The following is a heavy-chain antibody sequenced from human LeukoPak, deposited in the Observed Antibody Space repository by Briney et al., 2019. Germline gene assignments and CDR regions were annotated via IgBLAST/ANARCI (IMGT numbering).Heavy chain of an antibody. CDR1: GFTFSSYG. CDR2: IWYDGSNK. D-gene: IGHD6-19*01. J-gene: IGHJ4*02. V-gene: IGHV3-33*01. CDR3: ARDPGIAVAGSDY. Sequence: GGSLRLSCAASGFTFSSYGMHWVRQAPGKGLEWVAVIWYDGSNKYYADYVKGRFTISRDNSKNTLYLQMNSLGAEDTAVYYCARDPGIAVAGSDYWGQGTLVTVSS.